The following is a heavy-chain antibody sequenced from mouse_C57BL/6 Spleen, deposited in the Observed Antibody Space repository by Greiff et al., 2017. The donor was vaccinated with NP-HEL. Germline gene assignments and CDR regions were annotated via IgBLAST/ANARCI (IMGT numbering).Heavy chain of an antibody. CDR3: ATLGRGWFAY. CDR2: IYPGDGDT. D-gene: IGHD4-1*01. Sequence: QVQLKESGADLVKPGASVKISCKASGYAFSSYWMNWVKQRPGKGLEWIGQIYPGDGDTNYNGKFKGKATLTADKSSSTAYMQLSSLTSEDSAVYFCATLGRGWFAYWGQGTLVTVSA. J-gene: IGHJ3*01. CDR1: GYAFSSYW. V-gene: IGHV1-80*01.